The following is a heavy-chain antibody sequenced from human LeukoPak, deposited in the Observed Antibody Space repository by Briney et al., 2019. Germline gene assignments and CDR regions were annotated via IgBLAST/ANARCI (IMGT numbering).Heavy chain of an antibody. CDR2: ISAYNGNT. CDR1: GYTFTSYG. CDR3: ARDLAVAGTMVEFDY. Sequence: GASVKVSCKASGYTFTSYGISWVRQAPGQGLEWMGWISAYNGNTNYAQKFQGRVTMTTDTSTSTAYMELRSLRSDDTAVYYCARDLAVAGTMVEFDYWGQGTLVTVSS. D-gene: IGHD6-19*01. V-gene: IGHV1-18*01. J-gene: IGHJ4*02.